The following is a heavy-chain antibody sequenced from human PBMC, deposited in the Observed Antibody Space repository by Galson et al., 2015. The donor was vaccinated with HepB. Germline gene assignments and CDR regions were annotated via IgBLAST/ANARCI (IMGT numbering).Heavy chain of an antibody. V-gene: IGHV3-7*03. CDR1: GFSFSSEW. Sequence: SLRLSCATSGFSFSSEWMSWVRLAPGKGPEWVANINQDGSERSCVASVRGRFTISGDNAKNSLYLQMNSLRAEDTAVYYCARAAAWGQGTLVTVSS. J-gene: IGHJ5*02. CDR3: ARAAA. CDR2: INQDGSER.